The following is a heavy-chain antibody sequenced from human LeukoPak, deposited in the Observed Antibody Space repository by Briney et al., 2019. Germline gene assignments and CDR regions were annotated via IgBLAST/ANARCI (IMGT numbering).Heavy chain of an antibody. CDR2: IKEDGSGK. CDR1: GFTFSSYW. V-gene: IGHV3-7*05. D-gene: IGHD3-10*01. Sequence: GGSLRLSCAASGFTFSSYWMSWVSQAPGKGLKWVANIKEDGSGKYYVDSVKGRFTTSRDNAKNSLYLQMNSLRTEDTAVYYCARRYYSGSFYFDYWGQGTLVTVSS. CDR3: ARRYYSGSFYFDY. J-gene: IGHJ4*02.